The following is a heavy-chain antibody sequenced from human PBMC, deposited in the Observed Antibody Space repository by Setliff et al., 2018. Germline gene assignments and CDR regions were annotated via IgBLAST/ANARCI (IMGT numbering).Heavy chain of an antibody. D-gene: IGHD6-19*01. V-gene: IGHV1-24*01. Sequence: GASVKVSCKVSGYTLTELSMHWVRQAPGNGLEWMGGFDPEDGETIYAQKFQGRVTMTEDTSTDTAYMELSSLRSEDTTAYYCAFNSGWYGYYFDYWGQGTLVTVS. CDR2: FDPEDGET. J-gene: IGHJ4*02. CDR1: GYTLTELS. CDR3: AFNSGWYGYYFDY.